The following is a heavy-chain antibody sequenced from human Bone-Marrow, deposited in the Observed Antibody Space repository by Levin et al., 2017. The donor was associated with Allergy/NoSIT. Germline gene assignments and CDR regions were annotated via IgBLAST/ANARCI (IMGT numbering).Heavy chain of an antibody. V-gene: IGHV4-59*01. Sequence: SETLSLTCTVSGGSINSYYWSWIRQPPGKGLEWIGYMYHSGSTKYNPSLKSRVTISVDTSKNQFSLKLSSVTAADTAVYYCARCAVRSHSRYYFYYMDVWGRGTTVTVSS. CDR2: MYHSGST. D-gene: IGHD3-10*01. CDR3: ARCAVRSHSRYYFYYMDV. CDR1: GGSINSYY. J-gene: IGHJ6*03.